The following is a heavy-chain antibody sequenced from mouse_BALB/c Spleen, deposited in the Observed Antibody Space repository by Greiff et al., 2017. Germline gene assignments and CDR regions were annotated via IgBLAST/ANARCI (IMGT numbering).Heavy chain of an antibody. J-gene: IGHJ4*01. CDR2: ISYDGSN. CDR1: GYSITSGYY. Sequence: EVQVVESGPGLVKPSQSLSLTCSVTGYSITSGYYWNWTRQFPGNQLEWMGYISYDGSNNYNPSLKNRISITRDTSKNQFFLKLNSVTTEDTATYYCAHDYEGAMDYWGQGTSVTVSA. D-gene: IGHD2-4*01. V-gene: IGHV3-6*02. CDR3: AHDYEGAMDY.